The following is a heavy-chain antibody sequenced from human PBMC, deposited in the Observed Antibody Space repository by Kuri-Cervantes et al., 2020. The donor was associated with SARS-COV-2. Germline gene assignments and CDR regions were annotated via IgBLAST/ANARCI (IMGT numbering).Heavy chain of an antibody. D-gene: IGHD3-22*01. J-gene: IGHJ4*02. CDR3: AKDSGYYDSSGYYRY. CDR1: GFTFSSYA. V-gene: IGHV3-30*18. Sequence: GESLKISCAAPGFTFSSYAMSWVRQAPGKGLEWVAVISYDGSNKYYADSVKGRFTISRDNSKNTLYLQMNSLRAEDTAVYYCAKDSGYYDSSGYYRYWGQGTLVTVSS. CDR2: ISYDGSNK.